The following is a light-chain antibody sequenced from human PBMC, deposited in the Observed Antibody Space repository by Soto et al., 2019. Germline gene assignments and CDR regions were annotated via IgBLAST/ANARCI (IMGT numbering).Light chain of an antibody. J-gene: IGLJ2*01. CDR2: GNN. CDR3: AAWDGSLNNVL. V-gene: IGLV1-44*01. Sequence: QSVLTQPPPASGTPGRRVTISCSGNGSSIGTNTVNWYRQLPGTAPKLLIYGNNQRPSGVPDRFSGSKSGTSASLAISGLQSEDEAEYYCAAWDGSLNNVLFGGGTKVTVL. CDR1: GSSIGTNT.